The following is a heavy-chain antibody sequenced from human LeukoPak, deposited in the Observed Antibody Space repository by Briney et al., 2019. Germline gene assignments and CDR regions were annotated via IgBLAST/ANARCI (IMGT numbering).Heavy chain of an antibody. V-gene: IGHV3-9*01. D-gene: IGHD6-13*01. CDR2: ISWKSDSI. CDR1: GFTFDDYA. CDR3: AKDIGSSIWYVDY. Sequence: GGSLRLSCAASGFTFDDYAMHWVRQAPGKGLEWVSSISWKSDSIAYADSVRGRFTISRDNAKNSLYLQMHSLRAEDTAVYYCAKDIGSSIWYVDYWGQGTLVTVSS. J-gene: IGHJ4*02.